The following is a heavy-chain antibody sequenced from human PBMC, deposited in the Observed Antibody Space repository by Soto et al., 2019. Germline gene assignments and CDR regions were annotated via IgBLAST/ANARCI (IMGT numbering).Heavy chain of an antibody. J-gene: IGHJ4*02. V-gene: IGHV1-69*01. CDR1: GGTFNTYT. CDR2: ILPIMGSV. D-gene: IGHD2-15*01. Sequence: QVHLVQSGSEVKKPGSSVTVSCKASGGTFNTYTFSWVRQAPGQGLEWMGSILPIMGSVNYAHDFRGRLSITADPSTTTAYMELTSLPSPDTAIYYCARIPRYSYPTSDPLDNWGQGTLVTVSS. CDR3: ARIPRYSYPTSDPLDN.